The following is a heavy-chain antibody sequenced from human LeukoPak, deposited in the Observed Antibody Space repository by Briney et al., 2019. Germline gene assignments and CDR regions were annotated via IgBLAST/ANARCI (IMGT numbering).Heavy chain of an antibody. CDR2: IYYSGST. Sequence: SETLSFTCTVSGGSISSSSYYWGWIRQPPGKGLEWIGSIYYSGSTYYNPSLKSRVIISVDTSKNQFSLKLSSVTAADTAVYYCVLQDDAFDIWGQGTMVTVSS. CDR3: VLQDDAFDI. V-gene: IGHV4-39*01. CDR1: GGSISSSSYY. J-gene: IGHJ3*02.